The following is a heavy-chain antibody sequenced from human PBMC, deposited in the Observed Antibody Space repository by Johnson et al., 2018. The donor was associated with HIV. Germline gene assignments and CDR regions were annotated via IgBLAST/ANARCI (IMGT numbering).Heavy chain of an antibody. J-gene: IGHJ3*02. CDR2: IKQDGSEK. V-gene: IGHV3-7*01. CDR3: ARVMGLGGYSLAFDI. D-gene: IGHD3-22*01. CDR1: GFTFSSYY. Sequence: VQLVESGGGVVQPGRSLRLSCAASGFTFSSYYMNCVRQSSGNGLELVANIKQDGSEKYYVDSVKGRFTISRDNAKNSLYLQMNSLRAEDTAVYYCARVMGLGGYSLAFDIWGQGTMVTVSS.